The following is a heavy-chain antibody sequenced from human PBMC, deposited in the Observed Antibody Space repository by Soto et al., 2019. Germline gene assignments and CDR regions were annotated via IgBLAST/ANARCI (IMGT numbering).Heavy chain of an antibody. CDR3: ARYSGSYRPAFDI. D-gene: IGHD1-26*01. Sequence: SKTLSLTCTVSGGSISSGDYYWSWIRQPPGKGLEWIGYIYYSGSTYYNPSLRSRVTISLDTSKNQFSLKLSSVTAADTAVYYCARYSGSYRPAFDIWGQGTMVTLS. CDR1: GGSISSGDYY. V-gene: IGHV4-30-4*01. J-gene: IGHJ3*02. CDR2: IYYSGST.